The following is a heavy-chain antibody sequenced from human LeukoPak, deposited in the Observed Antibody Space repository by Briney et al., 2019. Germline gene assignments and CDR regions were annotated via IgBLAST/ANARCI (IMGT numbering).Heavy chain of an antibody. D-gene: IGHD6-13*01. V-gene: IGHV4-39*07. J-gene: IGHJ1*01. CDR3: AREPDSSSWSQGSYFQH. Sequence: SETLSLTCTVSGGSISSSSYYWGWIRQPPGKGLEWIGSIYYSGSTYYNPSLKSRVTISVDTSKNQFSLKLSSVTAADTAVYYCAREPDSSSWSQGSYFQHWGQGTLVTVSS. CDR1: GGSISSSSYY. CDR2: IYYSGST.